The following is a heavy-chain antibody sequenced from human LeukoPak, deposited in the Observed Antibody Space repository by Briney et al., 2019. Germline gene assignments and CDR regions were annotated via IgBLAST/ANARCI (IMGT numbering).Heavy chain of an antibody. CDR3: ARDRLWEVGATPYFAY. V-gene: IGHV3-11*05. J-gene: IGHJ4*02. Sequence: GGSLRLSCAASGFTFSDYYMSWIRQAPGKGLEWVSYISSSRSDTRYADSVKGRFTISRDNAKNSLYLQMNSLRAEDTAVYYCARDRLWEVGATPYFAYWGQGTLVTVSS. CDR2: ISSSRSDT. CDR1: GFTFSDYY. D-gene: IGHD1-26*01.